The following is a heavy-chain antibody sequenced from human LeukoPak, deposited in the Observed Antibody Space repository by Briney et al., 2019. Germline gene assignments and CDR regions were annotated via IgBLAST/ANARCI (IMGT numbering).Heavy chain of an antibody. CDR1: GFTFSSYS. J-gene: IGHJ4*02. V-gene: IGHV3-21*01. CDR3: ASLYSSGWYFYY. D-gene: IGHD6-19*01. Sequence: PGGSLRLSCAASGFTFSSYSMNWVRQAPGKGLEWVSSISSSSSYIYYADSVKGRFTIPRDNAKNSLYLQMNSLRAEDTAVYYCASLYSSGWYFYYWGQGTLVTVSS. CDR2: ISSSSSYI.